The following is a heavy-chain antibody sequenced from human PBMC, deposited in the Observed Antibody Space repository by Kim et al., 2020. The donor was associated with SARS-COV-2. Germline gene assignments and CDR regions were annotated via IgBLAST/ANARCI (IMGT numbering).Heavy chain of an antibody. J-gene: IGHJ4*02. CDR2: IKQDGSEK. CDR1: GFTFRNYW. Sequence: GGSLRLSCAASGFTFRNYWMSWVRQAPGKGLEWVANIKQDGSEKYYVDSVKGRFTISRDNAKNSLYLQMNSLRAEDTAVYYCTRGDAGARDYWGQGTLSPSPQ. D-gene: IGHD1-26*01. V-gene: IGHV3-7*01. CDR3: TRGDAGARDY.